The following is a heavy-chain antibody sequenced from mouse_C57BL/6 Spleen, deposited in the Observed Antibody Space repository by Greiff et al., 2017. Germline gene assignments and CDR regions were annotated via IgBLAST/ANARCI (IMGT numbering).Heavy chain of an antibody. D-gene: IGHD1-1*01. CDR1: GYTFTSYW. J-gene: IGHJ2*01. CDR3: ARDYGSFDY. CDR2: IDPSDSYT. Sequence: VQLQQPGAELVMPGASVKLSCKASGYTFTSYWMHWVKQRPGQGLEWIGEIDPSDSYTNSNQKFKGKSTLTVDKSSSTAYMQLSSLTSEDSAVYYCARDYGSFDYWGQGTTLTVSS. V-gene: IGHV1-69*01.